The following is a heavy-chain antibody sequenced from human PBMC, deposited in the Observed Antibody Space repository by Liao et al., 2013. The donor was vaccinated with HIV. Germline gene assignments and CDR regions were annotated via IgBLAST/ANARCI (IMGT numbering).Heavy chain of an antibody. CDR1: GGSISPHY. CDR3: ARGGPDYSSTWFRNSPFDV. D-gene: IGHD6-13*01. V-gene: IGHV4-59*11. J-gene: IGHJ3*01. CDR2: ISYSGSV. Sequence: QVQLQESGPGLVKPSETLCLTCNVSGGSISPHYWSWIRQSPGKGLEWIGYISYSGSVNSNPSLKSRVTLSVDTADNQFFLWLNFMTAADTAVYFCARGGPDYSSTWFRNSPFDVWGPGTMVTVSS.